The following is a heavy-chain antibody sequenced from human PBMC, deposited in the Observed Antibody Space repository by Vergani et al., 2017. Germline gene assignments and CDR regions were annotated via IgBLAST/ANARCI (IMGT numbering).Heavy chain of an antibody. CDR3: ARGPGIAAAGTGWFDP. D-gene: IGHD6-13*01. CDR2: ISGSGGST. CDR1: GFTFSSYA. J-gene: IGHJ5*02. Sequence: EVQLVESGGGLVQPGGSLRLSCAASGFTFSSYAMSWVRQAPGKGLEWVSAISGSGGSTYYADSVKGRFTISRDNSKNSLYLQMNSLRAEDTAVYYCARGPGIAAAGTGWFDPWGQGTLVTVSS. V-gene: IGHV3-23*04.